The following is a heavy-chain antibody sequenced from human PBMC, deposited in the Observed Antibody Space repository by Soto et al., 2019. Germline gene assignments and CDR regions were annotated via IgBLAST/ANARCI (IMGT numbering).Heavy chain of an antibody. CDR2: ISYDGSNK. Sequence: QVQLVESGGGVVQPGRSLRLSCAASGFTFSSYAMQWVRQAPGKGLEWVAVISYDGSNKYYADSVKGRFTISRDNSKNTLYLQMNSLRAEDTAVYYCARDRSSSWYIGYYYGMDVWGQGTTVTVSS. V-gene: IGHV3-30-3*01. J-gene: IGHJ6*02. D-gene: IGHD6-13*01. CDR1: GFTFSSYA. CDR3: ARDRSSSWYIGYYYGMDV.